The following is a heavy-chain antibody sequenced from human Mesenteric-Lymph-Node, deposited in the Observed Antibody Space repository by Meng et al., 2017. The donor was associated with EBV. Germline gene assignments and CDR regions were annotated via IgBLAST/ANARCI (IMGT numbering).Heavy chain of an antibody. V-gene: IGHV4-34*01. CDR1: GGSFNDSS. CDR2: IDHSGSN. CDR3: ARVDYTKSLPFDY. D-gene: IGHD2-2*02. J-gene: IGHJ4*02. Sequence: QVQVQQGGAGVLKPSETLSLTCAVYGGSFNDSSWTWIRQPPGKGLEWIGEIDHSGSNNYNPSLKSRVTMAVDTSKNQFSLKLASVTAADTAVYYCARVDYTKSLPFDYWGRGTLVTVSS.